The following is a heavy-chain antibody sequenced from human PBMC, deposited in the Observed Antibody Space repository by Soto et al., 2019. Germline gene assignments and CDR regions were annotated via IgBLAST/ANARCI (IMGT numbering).Heavy chain of an antibody. CDR2: IIPILGIA. Sequence: SMKVSFKASGGTLSSYTISWVRQAPGQRVEGMGRIIPILGIANYAQKFQGRVTITADKSTSTAYMELSSLRSEDTAVYYCARERGGGYCSSTSCYGTRTDAFDIWGQGTMVTVSS. J-gene: IGHJ3*02. CDR3: ARERGGGYCSSTSCYGTRTDAFDI. D-gene: IGHD2-2*01. CDR1: GGTLSSYT. V-gene: IGHV1-69*04.